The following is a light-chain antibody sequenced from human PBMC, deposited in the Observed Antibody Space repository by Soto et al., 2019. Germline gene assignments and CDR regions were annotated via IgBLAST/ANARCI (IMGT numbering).Light chain of an antibody. J-gene: IGKJ1*01. CDR2: GAS. Sequence: EIVMTQSPATLSVSPGERATLSCRASQSVSSNLAWYQQKPGQAPRLLIYGASTRATGIPARFSGSGSGTEFNLTISSLQYEDFAVYYCRQYNNWPPWTFGQGTKVEIK. CDR1: QSVSSN. CDR3: RQYNNWPPWT. V-gene: IGKV3-15*01.